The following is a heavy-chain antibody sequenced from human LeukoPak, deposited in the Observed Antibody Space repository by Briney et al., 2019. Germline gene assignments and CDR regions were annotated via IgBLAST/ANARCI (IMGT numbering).Heavy chain of an antibody. D-gene: IGHD6-19*01. Sequence: SETLSLTCTVSGGSISSSSYYWGWIRQPPGKGLEWIGSIYYSGSTYYNPSLKSRVTISVDTSKNQFSLKLSSVTAADTAVYYCARGYASSGCDYWGLGTLVTVSS. CDR3: ARGYASSGCDY. J-gene: IGHJ4*02. V-gene: IGHV4-39*01. CDR1: GGSISSSSYY. CDR2: IYYSGST.